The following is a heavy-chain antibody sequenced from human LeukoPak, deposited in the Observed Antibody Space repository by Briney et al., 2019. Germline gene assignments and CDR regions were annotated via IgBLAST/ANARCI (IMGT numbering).Heavy chain of an antibody. CDR2: IYYSGST. CDR3: AXXXXFWXXXXLDY. J-gene: IGHJ4*02. Sequence: PSETLSLTCTVSGGSISSYYWSWIRQPPGKGLEWIGYIYYSGSTNXXXXXXXRVTISVDTSKNQFSLKLSSVTAADTAVYYCAXXXXFWXXXXLDYWGQGTLVTXSS. D-gene: IGHD3-3*01. CDR1: GGSISSYY. V-gene: IGHV4-59*01.